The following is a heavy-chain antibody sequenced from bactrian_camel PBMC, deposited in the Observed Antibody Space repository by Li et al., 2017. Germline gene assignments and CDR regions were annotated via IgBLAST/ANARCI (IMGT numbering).Heavy chain of an antibody. V-gene: IGHV3S40*01. CDR3: VNNFDYSNFDAN. D-gene: IGHD4*01. CDR1: GFRFRNYG. CDR2: IDNGGGTT. J-gene: IGHJ4*01. Sequence: VQLVESGGGLVQPGGSLTLSCAGSGFRFRNYGMSWVRQAPGKGLEWVSGIDNGGGTTSYAASVKGRFTMSGDNAKNTVYLQMNSLKPEDTAVYYCVNNFDYSNFDANWGQGTQVTVS.